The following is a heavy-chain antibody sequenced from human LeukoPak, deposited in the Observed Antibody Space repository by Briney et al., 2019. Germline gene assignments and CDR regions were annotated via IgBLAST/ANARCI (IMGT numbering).Heavy chain of an antibody. J-gene: IGHJ4*02. D-gene: IGHD5-18*01. CDR3: ARNQVDTAMALIDY. V-gene: IGHV1-18*01. CDR2: ISAYNGNT. Sequence: GASVKVSCKASGYTFTSYGISWVRQAPGQGLEWMGWISAYNGNTNYAQKLQGRVTVTTDTSTSTAYMELRSLRSDDTAVYYCARNQVDTAMALIDYWGQGTLVTVSS. CDR1: GYTFTSYG.